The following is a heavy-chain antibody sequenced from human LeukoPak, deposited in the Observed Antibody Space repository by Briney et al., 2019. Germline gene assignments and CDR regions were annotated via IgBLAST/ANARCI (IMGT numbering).Heavy chain of an antibody. Sequence: SETLSLTCTVSGGSISSSSYYWGWIRQPPGKGLEWIGSIYYSGSTYYNPSLKSRVTISVGTSKNQFSLKLSSVTAADTAMYYCARQGKGRGLPRGYSGGTYYYYYMDVWGKGTTVTISS. J-gene: IGHJ6*03. CDR3: ARQGKGRGLPRGYSGGTYYYYYMDV. CDR2: IYYSGST. V-gene: IGHV4-39*07. D-gene: IGHD5-18*01. CDR1: GGSISSSSYY.